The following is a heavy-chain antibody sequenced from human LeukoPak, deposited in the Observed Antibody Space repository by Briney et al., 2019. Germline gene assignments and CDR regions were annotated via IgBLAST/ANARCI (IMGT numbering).Heavy chain of an antibody. CDR1: GGSVSSYY. V-gene: IGHV4-59*02. CDR3: ARGPLDSGYTYFDY. J-gene: IGHJ4*02. Sequence: SETLSLTCTVSGGSVSSYYWSRIRQPPGKGLEWIGYFSYSGNTNYNPSLKSRVTISVDTSKNQFSLKLRSVTAADTAIYYCARGPLDSGYTYFDYWGQGTLVSVAS. CDR2: FSYSGNT. D-gene: IGHD5-12*01.